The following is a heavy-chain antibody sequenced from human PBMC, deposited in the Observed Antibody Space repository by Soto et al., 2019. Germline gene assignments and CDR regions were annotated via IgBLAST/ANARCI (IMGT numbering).Heavy chain of an antibody. CDR3: ARLPDRSPVGFDY. Sequence: GGSLRLSWAAAGVTFGGYGRHWVRQAPGKGLEWVAVIWYDGSNKYYADSVKGRFTISRDNSKNTLYLQMNSLRAEDTAVYYCARLPDRSPVGFDYWGQGTLVPVSS. CDR2: IWYDGSNK. J-gene: IGHJ4*02. CDR1: GVTFGGYG. D-gene: IGHD1-26*01. V-gene: IGHV3-33*01.